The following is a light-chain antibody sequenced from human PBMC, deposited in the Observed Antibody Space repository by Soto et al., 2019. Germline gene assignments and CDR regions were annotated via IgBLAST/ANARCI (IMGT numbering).Light chain of an antibody. J-gene: IGKJ3*01. V-gene: IGKV3-15*01. CDR1: QSVSSN. Sequence: EIVMTQSPATLSVSPGERATLSCRASQSVSSNLAWYQQKPGQAPRHLIYGASTRATGIPARFSGSGSGTEFTLTISSLQSEDFAVYYCQQYNNWPGTFGPGTKVDIK. CDR2: GAS. CDR3: QQYNNWPGT.